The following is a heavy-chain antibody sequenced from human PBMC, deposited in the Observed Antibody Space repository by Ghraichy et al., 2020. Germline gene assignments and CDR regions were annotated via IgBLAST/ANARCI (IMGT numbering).Heavy chain of an antibody. CDR1: GFIVSKNY. J-gene: IGHJ6*02. Sequence: GGSLRLSCVPSGFIVSKNYMTWVRQAPGKGLEWVASLNSDGRLDYEDSVRGRFTISRDESENTLYLEINTLRPDDTAVYFCARERPRLDWAGELLSPKFYYVMDVWGQGTTVTVTS. CDR3: ARERPRLDWAGELLSPKFYYVMDV. V-gene: IGHV3-53*01. CDR2: LNSDGRL. D-gene: IGHD3-10*01.